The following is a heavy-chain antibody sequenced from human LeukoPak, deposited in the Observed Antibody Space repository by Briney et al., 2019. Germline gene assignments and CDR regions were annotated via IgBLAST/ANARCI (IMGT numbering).Heavy chain of an antibody. CDR2: IYYSGST. CDR1: GGSISSSSYY. CDR3: ARLRGGYFDWLVY. Sequence: PSETLSLTCTVSGGSISSSSYYWGWIRQPPGKGLEWIGSIYYSGSTYYNPSLKSRVTISVDTSKNQFSLKLSSVTAADTAVYYCARLRGGYFDWLVYWGQGTLVTVSS. V-gene: IGHV4-39*01. D-gene: IGHD3-9*01. J-gene: IGHJ4*02.